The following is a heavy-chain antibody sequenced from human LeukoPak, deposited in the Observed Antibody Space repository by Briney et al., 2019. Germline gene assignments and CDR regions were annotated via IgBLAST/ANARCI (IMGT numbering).Heavy chain of an antibody. CDR2: ISYDGSNK. Sequence: PGRSLRLSCAASGFTFSSYAMHWVRQAPGKGLEWVAVISYDGSNKYYADSVKGRFTISRDNSKNTLYLQMNSLRAEDTAVYYCARRAVAWGQGTLVTVSS. CDR3: ARRAVA. V-gene: IGHV3-30-3*01. CDR1: GFTFSSYA. D-gene: IGHD6-19*01. J-gene: IGHJ4*02.